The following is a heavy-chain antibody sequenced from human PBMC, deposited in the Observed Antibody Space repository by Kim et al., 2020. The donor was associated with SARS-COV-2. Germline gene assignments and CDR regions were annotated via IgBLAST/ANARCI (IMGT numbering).Heavy chain of an antibody. Sequence: THYAEPVKGRFTIARDIPKDPLYLQMNSLRAEDTAVYYCSSSTVGAYFDYWGQGSLVTVSS. V-gene: IGHV3-53*01. J-gene: IGHJ4*02. CDR3: SSSTVGAYFDY. D-gene: IGHD1-26*01. CDR2: T.